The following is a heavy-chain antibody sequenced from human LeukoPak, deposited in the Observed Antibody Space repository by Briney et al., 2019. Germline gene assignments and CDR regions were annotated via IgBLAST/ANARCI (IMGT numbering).Heavy chain of an antibody. CDR2: ISYDGSNK. V-gene: IGHV3-30*14. CDR1: GFTFSSYA. D-gene: IGHD2-15*01. CDR3: ARASFRYCSGGSCYSSYYYYGMDV. J-gene: IGHJ6*02. Sequence: PGGSLRLSCAASGFTFSSYAMHWVRQAPGKGLEWVAVISYDGSNKYYADSVKGRFTISRENAKNSLYLQMNSLRAGDTAVYYCARASFRYCSGGSCYSSYYYYGMDVWGQGTTVTVSS.